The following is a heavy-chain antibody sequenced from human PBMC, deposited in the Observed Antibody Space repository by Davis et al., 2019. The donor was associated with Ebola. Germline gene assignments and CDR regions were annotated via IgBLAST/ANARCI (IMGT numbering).Heavy chain of an antibody. CDR2: IYYSGST. D-gene: IGHD2-21*02. CDR1: GGSISSSSYY. CDR3: ARHGAAYCGGDCYSPGDY. J-gene: IGHJ4*02. V-gene: IGHV4-39*01. Sequence: PSETLSLTCTVSGGSISSSSYYWGWIRQPPGKGLEWIGSIYYSGSTYYNPSLKSRVTISVDTSKNQFSLKLSSVTAADTAVYYCARHGAAYCGGDCYSPGDYWGQGTLVTVSS.